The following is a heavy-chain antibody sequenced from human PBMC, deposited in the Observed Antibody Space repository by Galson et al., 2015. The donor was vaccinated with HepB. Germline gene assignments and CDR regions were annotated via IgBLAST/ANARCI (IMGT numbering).Heavy chain of an antibody. V-gene: IGHV3-74*01. D-gene: IGHD2-8*01. Sequence: SLRLSCAASRFTFSTYWMHWVRQVPGKGLVWVSHINGDGSSTRYADSVKGRFTISRDNAKNTLYLQMNSLRVEDTAVYYCARAERPMVYDPQSAFDIWGQGTLVTVSS. CDR3: ARAERPMVYDPQSAFDI. J-gene: IGHJ3*02. CDR2: INGDGSST. CDR1: RFTFSTYW.